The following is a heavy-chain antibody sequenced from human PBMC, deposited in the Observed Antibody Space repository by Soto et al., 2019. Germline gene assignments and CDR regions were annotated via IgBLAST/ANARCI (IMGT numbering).Heavy chain of an antibody. Sequence: ASVKVSCKASGYTFTGYYMHWVRQAPGQGLEWMVWINPNSGGTNYAQKFQGWVTMTRDTSISTAYMELSRLRSDDTAVYYCARGGTMVRGVMGAFDIWGQGTMVTVSS. CDR2: INPNSGGT. V-gene: IGHV1-2*04. CDR1: GYTFTGYY. J-gene: IGHJ3*02. D-gene: IGHD3-10*01. CDR3: ARGGTMVRGVMGAFDI.